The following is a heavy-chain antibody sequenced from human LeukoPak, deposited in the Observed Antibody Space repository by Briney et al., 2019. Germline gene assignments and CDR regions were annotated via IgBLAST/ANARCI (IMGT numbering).Heavy chain of an antibody. CDR2: INWNGGST. J-gene: IGHJ3*02. CDR3: ATGPYSAFEM. V-gene: IGHV3-20*04. CDR1: GFTFDDYG. D-gene: IGHD2-21*01. Sequence: GGSLRLSCAASGFTFDDYGMSWVRQAPGKGLEWVSGINWNGGSTGYADSVKGRFTISRDNAKNTLYLQMNSLRADDTALYYCATGPYSAFEMWGQGTMVTVSS.